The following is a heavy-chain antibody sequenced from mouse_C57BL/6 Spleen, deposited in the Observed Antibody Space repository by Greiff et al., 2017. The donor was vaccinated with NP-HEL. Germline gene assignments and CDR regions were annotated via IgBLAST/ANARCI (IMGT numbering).Heavy chain of an antibody. CDR2: IDPSDSET. D-gene: IGHD1-1*01. CDR3: AFTTVDYFDY. CDR1: GYTFTSYW. Sequence: QVQLQQPGAELVRPGSSVKLSCKASGYTFTSYWMHWVKQRPIQGLEWIGNIDPSDSETHYTQKFKDKATLTVDKSSSPAYMQLSSLTSEDSAVYYCAFTTVDYFDYWGQGTTLTVSS. V-gene: IGHV1-52*01. J-gene: IGHJ2*01.